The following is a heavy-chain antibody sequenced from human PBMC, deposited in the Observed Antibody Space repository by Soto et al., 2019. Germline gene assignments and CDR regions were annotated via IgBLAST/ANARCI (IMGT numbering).Heavy chain of an antibody. CDR3: ARGPRVSSTGTGAH. Sequence: PGGSLRLSCAVPGFTFSAYWMHWVRQVPGKGLTWVPRISDDGSTATYADSVKGRFIISRDNAKNTLYLEMNTLRADDSGLYYCARGPRVSSTGTGAHWGRGTLVTVSS. V-gene: IGHV3-74*01. D-gene: IGHD1-1*01. J-gene: IGHJ4*02. CDR1: GFTFSAYW. CDR2: ISDDGSTA.